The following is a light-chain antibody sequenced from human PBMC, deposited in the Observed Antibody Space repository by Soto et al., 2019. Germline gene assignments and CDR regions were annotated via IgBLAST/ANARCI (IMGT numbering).Light chain of an antibody. J-gene: IGLJ1*01. CDR1: SSNIGAGYE. CDR3: QSYDSSLSGYV. CDR2: ENN. V-gene: IGLV1-40*01. Sequence: QSVLTQPPSVSEAPGQRVNISCTGSSSNIGAGYEAHWYQQVPGTAPKLHIYENNNRPSGVPDRFSGSKSGTSASLAITGLQAEDEAEYYCQSYDSSLSGYVFGTGTKLTVL.